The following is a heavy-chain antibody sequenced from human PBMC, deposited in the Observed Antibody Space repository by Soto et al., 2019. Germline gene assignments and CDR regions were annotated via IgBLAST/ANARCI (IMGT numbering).Heavy chain of an antibody. J-gene: IGHJ6*02. CDR2: ISGSGGST. CDR3: ATSAYPNYYYGMDV. D-gene: IGHD6-6*01. Sequence: EVQLLESGGGLVQPGGSLRLSCAASGFTFSSYAMSWVRQAPGKGLEWVSAISGSGGSTYYADSVKGRFTISRDNSKNTLYLQMNSLRAEETAVYYCATSAYPNYYYGMDVWGQGTTVTVSS. V-gene: IGHV3-23*01. CDR1: GFTFSSYA.